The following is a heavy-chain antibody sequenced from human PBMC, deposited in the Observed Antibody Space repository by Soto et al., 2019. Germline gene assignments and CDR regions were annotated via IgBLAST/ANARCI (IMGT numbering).Heavy chain of an antibody. V-gene: IGHV1-46*01. CDR2: INPSRGLT. CDR3: ARDGVPIAGRSGYFDY. D-gene: IGHD6-19*01. Sequence: QVQLVQSGAEVETPGASVKVSCKASGYTFSNYYIHWVRQTPGHGPEWVGVINPSRGLTTYSQTFQGRVSMTSDTSTTTVYMELSSLRSEDTAIYYCARDGVPIAGRSGYFDYWGPGTEVTVSS. CDR1: GYTFSNYY. J-gene: IGHJ4*02.